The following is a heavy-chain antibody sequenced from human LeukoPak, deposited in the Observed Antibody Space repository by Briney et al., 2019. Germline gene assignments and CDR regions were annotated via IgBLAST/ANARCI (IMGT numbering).Heavy chain of an antibody. CDR1: GGSIGSYY. CDR3: ARDGVAGGFNY. D-gene: IGHD6-19*01. CDR2: IHYSGST. J-gene: IGHJ4*02. Sequence: SETLSLTCTVSGGSIGSYYWNWIRQPPGKGLEWIGYIHYSGSTNHNASLKSRVTISVDTSKNQFSLKLSSVTAADTAVYYCARDGVAGGFNYWGQGTLVTVSS. V-gene: IGHV4-59*01.